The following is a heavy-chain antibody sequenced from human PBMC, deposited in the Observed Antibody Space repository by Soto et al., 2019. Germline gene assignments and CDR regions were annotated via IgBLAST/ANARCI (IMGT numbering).Heavy chain of an antibody. Sequence: PGGSLRLSCAASGFTFSDHYMEWVRQAPGKGLEWVGRIRNKANIFFTEYAASVKGRFSISRDDSEKSLYLQMNSLKSDDTAVYYCARYSGSYTRGFDYWGQGILVTVSS. CDR3: ARYSGSYTRGFDY. CDR2: IRNKANIFFT. CDR1: GFTFSDHY. J-gene: IGHJ4*02. D-gene: IGHD1-26*01. V-gene: IGHV3-72*01.